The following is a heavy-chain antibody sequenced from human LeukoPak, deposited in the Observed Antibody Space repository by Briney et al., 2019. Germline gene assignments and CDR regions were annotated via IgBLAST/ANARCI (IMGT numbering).Heavy chain of an antibody. J-gene: IGHJ4*01. D-gene: IGHD2-2*03. CDR3: AASFSRDDGWNY. CDR1: GFTFTSSA. CDR2: IVVGSGNT. Sequence: GAPVKVSCKASGFTFTSSAMQWVRQARGQRLEWIGWIVVGSGNTNYAQKFQERVTITRDMSTSTAYMELSSLRSEDTAVYYCAASFSRDDGWNYWGQGTLVTVSS. V-gene: IGHV1-58*02.